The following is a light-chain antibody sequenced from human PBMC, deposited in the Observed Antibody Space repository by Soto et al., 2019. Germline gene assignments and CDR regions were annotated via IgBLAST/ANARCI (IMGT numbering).Light chain of an antibody. V-gene: IGLV2-14*01. J-gene: IGLJ3*02. CDR3: SSYTSSTTWV. CDR1: SSDVGAYNY. CDR2: EVT. Sequence: QSALTQHASVSGSPGQSITISCTGTSSDVGAYNYVSWYQQHPGKAPKLMIYEVTYRPSGVSDRFSGSRSGNTASLTISGLQAEDESDYYCSSYTSSTTWVFGGGTKLTVL.